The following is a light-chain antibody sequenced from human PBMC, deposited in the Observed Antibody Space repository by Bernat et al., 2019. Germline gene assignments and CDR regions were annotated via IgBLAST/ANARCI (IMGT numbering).Light chain of an antibody. CDR3: ASRGGGINFWV. CDR2: EVN. V-gene: IGLV2-8*01. CDR1: SIDVNADNY. J-gene: IGLJ3*02. Sequence: QSALTHPPSASGCHGQSVTISCTGTSIDVNADNYVSWFPQQPGKSPIYLIYEVNKRPSGVPDRFSGSKSGNTASLTVSGLQADDEADYHCASRGGGINFWVFGGGTKLTVL.